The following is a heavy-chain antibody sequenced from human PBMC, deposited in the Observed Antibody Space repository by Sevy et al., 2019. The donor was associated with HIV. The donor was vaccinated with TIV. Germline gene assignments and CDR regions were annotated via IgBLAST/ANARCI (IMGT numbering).Heavy chain of an antibody. Sequence: ASVKVSCKASGYTFTSYAMHWVRQAPGQRLEWMGWINAGNGNTKYSKKFQGRVTITRDTSASTAYMELSSLRSEDTAVYYCARGGGLGELSLPNDYWGQGTLVTVSS. J-gene: IGHJ4*02. D-gene: IGHD3-16*02. CDR1: GYTFTSYA. V-gene: IGHV1-3*01. CDR2: INAGNGNT. CDR3: ARGGGLGELSLPNDY.